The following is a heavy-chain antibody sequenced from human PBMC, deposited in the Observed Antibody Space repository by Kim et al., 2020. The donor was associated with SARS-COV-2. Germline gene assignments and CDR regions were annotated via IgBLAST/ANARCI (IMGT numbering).Heavy chain of an antibody. J-gene: IGHJ4*01. V-gene: IGHV3-30-3*01. D-gene: IGHD3-10*01. CDR1: GFTFSSCA. Sequence: GGSLRLSCAASGFTFSSCAIHWVRQAPGKGLEWVAVISYDGSNKNYADSVKGRFTISRDNSKNTLYLQMNSLRAEDTALYYCARDPGSRLRGLTSSYF. CDR2: ISYDGSNK. CDR3: ARDPGSRLRGLTSSYF.